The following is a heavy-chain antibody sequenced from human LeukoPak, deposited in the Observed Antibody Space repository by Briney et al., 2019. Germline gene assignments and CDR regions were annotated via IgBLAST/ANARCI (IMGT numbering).Heavy chain of an antibody. V-gene: IGHV1-2*02. CDR1: GYTFTGYY. J-gene: IGHJ4*02. CDR2: INPNSGGT. CDR3: LLGVDVWGSYRSRPFDY. D-gene: IGHD3-16*02. Sequence: GASVKVSCKASGYTFTGYYMHWVRQAPGQGLDWMGWINPNSGGTNYAQKFRGRVTMTRDTSISTAYMELSRLRSDDTAVYYCLLGVDVWGSYRSRPFDYWGQGTLVTVSS.